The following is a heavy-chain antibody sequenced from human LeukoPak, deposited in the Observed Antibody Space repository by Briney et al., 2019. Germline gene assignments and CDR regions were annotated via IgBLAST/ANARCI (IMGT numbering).Heavy chain of an antibody. CDR2: ISAYNGNT. Sequence: GASVKVSCKASGYTFTSYGISWVRQAPGQGLEWMGWISAYNGNTNYAQKLQGRVTMTTDTSTSTAYMELRSLRSDDTAVYYCAREGKGYSGYESPHYLDYWGQGTLVTVSS. V-gene: IGHV1-18*01. D-gene: IGHD5-12*01. CDR1: GYTFTSYG. J-gene: IGHJ4*02. CDR3: AREGKGYSGYESPHYLDY.